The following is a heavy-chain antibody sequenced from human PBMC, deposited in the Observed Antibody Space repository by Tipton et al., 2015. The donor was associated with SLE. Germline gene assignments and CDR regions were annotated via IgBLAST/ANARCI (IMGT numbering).Heavy chain of an antibody. J-gene: IGHJ4*02. CDR3: AREAGDGMTTVDFDY. V-gene: IGHV4-34*01. CDR1: GGSFSASY. CDR2: INHSGNT. Sequence: TLSLTCAVYGGSFSASYWSWIRQTPGKGLEWIGEINHSGNTNYNPSLRSRVSISVDTSKSQFSLKLNSVTAADTAVYYCAREAGDGMTTVDFDYWGQGTLVTVSS. D-gene: IGHD4-11*01.